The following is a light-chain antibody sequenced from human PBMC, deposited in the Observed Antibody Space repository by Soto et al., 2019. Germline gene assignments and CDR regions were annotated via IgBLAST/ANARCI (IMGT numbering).Light chain of an antibody. Sequence: EIVLTQSPATLSLSPGERATLSCRASQSVSSNFLASYQQKPGQAPRLLIYGASTRATGIPARFSGSGSGTEFTLTISSLQSEDFAVYYCQQYNDWPQTFGQGTKVDIK. V-gene: IGKV3-15*01. CDR2: GAS. CDR3: QQYNDWPQT. J-gene: IGKJ1*01. CDR1: QSVSSN.